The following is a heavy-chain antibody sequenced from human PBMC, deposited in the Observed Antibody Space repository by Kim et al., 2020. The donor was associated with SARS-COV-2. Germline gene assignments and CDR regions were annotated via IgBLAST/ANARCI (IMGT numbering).Heavy chain of an antibody. J-gene: IGHJ3*02. Sequence: GGSLRLSCAASGFTFITYSMNWVRQAPGKGLEWVSYISTGSSTIYYADSVKGRFTISRDNAKNSLYLQMNSLRDEDTAVYYCATRQGGAGYAFDIWGQGTMVTVSS. CDR2: ISTGSSTI. V-gene: IGHV3-48*02. CDR1: GFTFITYS. CDR3: ATRQGGAGYAFDI. D-gene: IGHD1-1*01.